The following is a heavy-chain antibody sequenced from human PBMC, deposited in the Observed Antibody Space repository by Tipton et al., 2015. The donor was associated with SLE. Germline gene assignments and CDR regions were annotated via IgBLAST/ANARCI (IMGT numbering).Heavy chain of an antibody. CDR1: GGSVSRGGYY. Sequence: TLSLTCTVSGGSVSRGGYYWSWIRQPAGKGLEWIGYIYTSGSTNYNPSLKSRVTISVDTSKNQFSLKLSSVTAADTAVYYCARGQGDIVLMVYAYYFDYWGQGTLVTVSS. D-gene: IGHD2-8*01. CDR2: IYTSGST. V-gene: IGHV4-61*09. CDR3: ARGQGDIVLMVYAYYFDY. J-gene: IGHJ4*02.